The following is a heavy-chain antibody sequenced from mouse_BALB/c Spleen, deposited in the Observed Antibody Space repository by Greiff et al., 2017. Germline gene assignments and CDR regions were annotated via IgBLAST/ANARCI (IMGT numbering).Heavy chain of an antibody. CDR3: ARWDYGSSYYAMDY. CDR2: ISSGGSYT. Sequence: EVQLVESGGDLVKPGGSLKLSCAASGFTFSSYGMSWVRQTPDKRLEWVATISSGGSYTYYPDSVKGRFTISRDNAKNTLYLQMSSLKSEDTAMYYCARWDYGSSYYAMDYWGQGTSVTVSS. CDR1: GFTFSSYG. V-gene: IGHV5-6*01. J-gene: IGHJ4*01. D-gene: IGHD1-1*01.